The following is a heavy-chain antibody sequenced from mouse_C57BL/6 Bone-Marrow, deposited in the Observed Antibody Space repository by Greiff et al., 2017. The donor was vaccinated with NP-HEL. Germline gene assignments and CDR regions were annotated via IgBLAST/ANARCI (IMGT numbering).Heavy chain of an antibody. Sequence: VQLQQSGAELARPGASVKMSCKASGYTFTSYTMHWVKQRPGQGLEWIGYINPSSGYTKYNQKFKDKATLTADKSSSTAYMQLSSLTSEDSAVYYCARKERSHYYSAMDYWGQGTSVTVSS. J-gene: IGHJ4*01. D-gene: IGHD1-2*01. CDR1: GYTFTSYT. V-gene: IGHV1-4*01. CDR2: INPSSGYT. CDR3: ARKERSHYYSAMDY.